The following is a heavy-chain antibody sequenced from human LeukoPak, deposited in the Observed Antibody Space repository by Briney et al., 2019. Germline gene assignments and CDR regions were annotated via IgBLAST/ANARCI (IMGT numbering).Heavy chain of an antibody. V-gene: IGHV3-23*01. J-gene: IGHJ4*02. CDR1: DSTFAGMA. Sequence: GGPLDLSCEAFDSTFAGMALTWVGRPQGKGLGGSPAFSGSGGSTYYADSVKGRFTISRDNSKNTLYLQMNSLRAEDTAVYYCAKGDVYYYDSSGYTDYWGQGTLVTVSS. D-gene: IGHD3-22*01. CDR3: AKGDVYYYDSSGYTDY. CDR2: FSGSGGST.